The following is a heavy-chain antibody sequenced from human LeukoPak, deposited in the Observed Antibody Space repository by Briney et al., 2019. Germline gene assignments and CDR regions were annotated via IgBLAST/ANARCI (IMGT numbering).Heavy chain of an antibody. V-gene: IGHV1-46*01. J-gene: IGHJ5*02. CDR2: INPSGGST. CDR1: GYTFTSYY. CDR3: AGVLGCSGGSCYDARFDP. D-gene: IGHD2-15*01. Sequence: ASVKVSCKASGYTFTSYYMHWVRQAPGQGLEWMGIINPSGGSTSYAQKFQGRVTMTRDTSTSTVYMELSSLRSEDTAVYYCAGVLGCSGGSCYDARFDPWGQGTLVTVSS.